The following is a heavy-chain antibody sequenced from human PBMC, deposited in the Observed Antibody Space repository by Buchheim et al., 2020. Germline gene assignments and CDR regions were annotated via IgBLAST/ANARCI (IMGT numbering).Heavy chain of an antibody. CDR2: IYYSGST. CDR1: GGSISSSSYY. Sequence: QLQLQESGPGLVKPSETLSLTCTVSGGSISSSSYYWGWIRQPPGKGLEWIGSIYYSGSTYYNPSLKSRVTISVDTSKNQFSLKLSSVTAADTAVYYCARLADCTNGVCYDFDYWGQGTL. CDR3: ARLADCTNGVCYDFDY. D-gene: IGHD2-8*01. J-gene: IGHJ4*02. V-gene: IGHV4-39*01.